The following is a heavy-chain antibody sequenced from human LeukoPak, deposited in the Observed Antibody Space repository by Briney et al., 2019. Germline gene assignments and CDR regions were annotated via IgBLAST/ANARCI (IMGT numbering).Heavy chain of an antibody. V-gene: IGHV3-23*01. CDR1: GITFSSHS. CDR3: AKESGFSS. CDR2: ITGSGGTT. Sequence: GGSLRLSCAASGITFSSHSMNWVRQAPGKGLEWVSAITGSGGTTQFADSVKGRFTISRDNSKNTLYLQMNSLRAEDTAVYYCAKESGFSSWGQGTLVTVSS. D-gene: IGHD6-25*01. J-gene: IGHJ4*02.